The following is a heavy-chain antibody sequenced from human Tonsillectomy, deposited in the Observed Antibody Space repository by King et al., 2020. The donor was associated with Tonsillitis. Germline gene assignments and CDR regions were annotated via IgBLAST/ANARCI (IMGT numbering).Heavy chain of an antibody. CDR2: IIPLFGTA. CDR3: ARGGSSSWYVYYYGMDV. Sequence: QLVQSGAEVKKPGSSVKVSCKASGGTFSSYAISWVRQAPGQGLEWMGGIIPLFGTANYAQKFQGRVTITADESTSTAYMELSSLRSEDTAVYYCARGGSSSWYVYYYGMDVWGQGTTVTVSS. D-gene: IGHD6-13*01. V-gene: IGHV1-69*01. CDR1: GGTFSSYA. J-gene: IGHJ6*02.